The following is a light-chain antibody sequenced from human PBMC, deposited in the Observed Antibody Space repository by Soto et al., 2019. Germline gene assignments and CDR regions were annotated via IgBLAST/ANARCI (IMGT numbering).Light chain of an antibody. CDR1: QSVGNW. J-gene: IGKJ1*01. Sequence: DIQMTQSPSTLSASVGDRVTITCRASQSVGNWLAWYQQKPGKAPNLLIYKASTLENGVPSRFSGSGSGTEFTLTINRLQPDDFATYYCQQYNNYSPWAFGQGTKVEIK. CDR2: KAS. CDR3: QQYNNYSPWA. V-gene: IGKV1-5*03.